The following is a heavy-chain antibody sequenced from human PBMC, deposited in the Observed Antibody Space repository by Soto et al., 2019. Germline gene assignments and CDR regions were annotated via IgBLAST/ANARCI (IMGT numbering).Heavy chain of an antibody. CDR2: IYYSGST. V-gene: IGHV4-30-4*01. J-gene: IGHJ5*02. D-gene: IGHD3-22*01. CDR1: GGSISSDNYD. CDR3: ARDWSRAYYPTWFDP. Sequence: SETLSLTCTVSGGSISSDNYDWSWIRQPPGKGLEWIGYIYYSGSTYYNPSLKSRVTISVDTSKNQFSLKLSSVTAADTAVYYCARDWSRAYYPTWFDPWGQGILVTVSS.